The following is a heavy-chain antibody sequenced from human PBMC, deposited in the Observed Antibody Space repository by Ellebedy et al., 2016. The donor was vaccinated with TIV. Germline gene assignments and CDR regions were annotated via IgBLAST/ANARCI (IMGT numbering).Heavy chain of an antibody. CDR1: GGSMSSDY. CDR2: VFHNGNT. J-gene: IGHJ2*01. CDR3: ARQRREGYNAYWFFDL. Sequence: MPGGSLRLSCTVSGGSMSSDYWSWIRQPPGKALEWIGYVFHNGNTNFTPSLKGRVTMSVDPSKNQFSLKVPSVTAADTAVYYCARQRREGYNAYWFFDLWGRGTLVTVSS. D-gene: IGHD5-24*01. V-gene: IGHV4-59*01.